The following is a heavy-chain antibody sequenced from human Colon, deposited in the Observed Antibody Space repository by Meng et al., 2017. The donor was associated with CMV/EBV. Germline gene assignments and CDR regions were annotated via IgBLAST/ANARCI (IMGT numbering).Heavy chain of an antibody. V-gene: IGHV4-61*01. Sequence: SSASLNTGRNNWSWIRQSPGRGLEWVGYITSSGSTRYNPSLKSRLSISLETSKNQFSLQLTSVTAADTALYYCARDYSQFSSGWYDWGQGALVTVSS. CDR3: ARDYSQFSSGWYD. CDR2: ITSSGST. CDR1: SASLNTGRNN. D-gene: IGHD6-19*01. J-gene: IGHJ4*02.